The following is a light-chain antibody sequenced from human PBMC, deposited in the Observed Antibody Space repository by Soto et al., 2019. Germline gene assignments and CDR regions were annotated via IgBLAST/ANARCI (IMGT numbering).Light chain of an antibody. CDR2: GNS. CDR3: QSYDSSLSGFDV. J-gene: IGLJ1*01. CDR1: SSNIGAGYD. V-gene: IGLV1-40*01. Sequence: QSVLTQPPSVSGAPGQRVTISCTGSSSNIGAGYDVHWYQQLPGTAPKLLIYGNSNRPSGVPARLSGYKSGTSASLAITGSQAEYEADYECQSYDSSLSGFDVFGTGTKVTVL.